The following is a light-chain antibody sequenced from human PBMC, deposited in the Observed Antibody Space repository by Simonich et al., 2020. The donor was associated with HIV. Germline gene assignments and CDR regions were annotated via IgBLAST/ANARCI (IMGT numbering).Light chain of an antibody. Sequence: EIVLTQSPGTLSLSPGERATLSCRASQRVSSSYLAWYQQKPGLAPRLLIYDASSRATGIPDRFSGSGSGTDFTLTISSLEPEDFAVYFCQQRSNWPTFTFGPGTKVDIK. CDR1: QRVSSSY. V-gene: IGKV3D-20*02. CDR3: QQRSNWPTFT. CDR2: DAS. J-gene: IGKJ3*01.